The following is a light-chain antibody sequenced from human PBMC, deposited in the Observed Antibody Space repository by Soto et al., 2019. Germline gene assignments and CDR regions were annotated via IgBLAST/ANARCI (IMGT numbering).Light chain of an antibody. CDR1: SADIGAFNY. J-gene: IGLJ2*01. V-gene: IGLV2-14*03. CDR3: SSYSTSSALV. CDR2: DVS. Sequence: QSALTQPASVSGSPGHSITISYAGTSADIGAFNYVSWYQHHPGKAPKLLMYDVSDRPSGVSTRFSASKSANTASLTISGLQADDEADYYCSSYSTSSALVFGGGTKVTVL.